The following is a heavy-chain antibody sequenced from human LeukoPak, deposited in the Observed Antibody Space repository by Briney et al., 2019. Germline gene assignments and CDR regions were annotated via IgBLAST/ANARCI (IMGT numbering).Heavy chain of an antibody. J-gene: IGHJ2*01. CDR2: ISSSGSTI. Sequence: GGSLRLSCAASGFTFSSYEMNWVRQAPGKGLEWVSYISSSGSTIYYADSVKGRFTISRDNAKNSLYLQMNSLRAEDTAVYYCASYCDFWSGYYDSGWYFDLWGRGTLVTVSS. CDR1: GFTFSSYE. CDR3: ASYCDFWSGYYDSGWYFDL. D-gene: IGHD3-3*01. V-gene: IGHV3-48*03.